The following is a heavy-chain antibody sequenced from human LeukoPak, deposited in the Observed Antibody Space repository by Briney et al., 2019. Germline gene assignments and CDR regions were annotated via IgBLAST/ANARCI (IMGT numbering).Heavy chain of an antibody. CDR1: GGFISSYY. Sequence: SETLSLTCTVSGGFISSYYWSWIRQPPGKGLEWIGYIYYSGSTNYNPSLKSRVTISVDTSKNQFSLKLSSVTAADTAVYYCARGDCSGGSCYSGVWFDPWGQGTLVAVSS. CDR2: IYYSGST. J-gene: IGHJ5*02. D-gene: IGHD2-15*01. V-gene: IGHV4-59*01. CDR3: ARGDCSGGSCYSGVWFDP.